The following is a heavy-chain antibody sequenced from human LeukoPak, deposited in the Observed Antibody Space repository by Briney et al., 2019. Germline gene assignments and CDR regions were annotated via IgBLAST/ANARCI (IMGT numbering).Heavy chain of an antibody. CDR1: GFTISNYA. V-gene: IGHV3-23*01. CDR2: FSASVGST. CDR3: AKDRGSSSSPYFDY. J-gene: IGHJ4*02. Sequence: GGSLRLSCAASGFTISNYAMSWVRQAPGKGLEWVSAFSASVGSTHYADSVKGRFTISRDISKNTLYLQMNSLRAEDTAVYYCAKDRGSSSSPYFDYWGQGTLVTVSS. D-gene: IGHD6-6*01.